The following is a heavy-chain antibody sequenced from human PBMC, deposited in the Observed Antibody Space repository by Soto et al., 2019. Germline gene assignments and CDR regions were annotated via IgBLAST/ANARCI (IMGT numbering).Heavy chain of an antibody. Sequence: EVQLLESGGGLVQPGGSLRLSCAASGFTFSSHAVSWVRQAPGKGLEWVSTISGGGGSTYYVDSVKGRFTISRDNSKNTLYLQMNSLRAEDTAEYYCAKEEWMGYAFWGGYYTAAGYYFDYWGQGTLVTVSS. J-gene: IGHJ4*02. CDR3: AKEEWMGYAFWGGYYTAAGYYFDY. CDR2: ISGGGGST. D-gene: IGHD3-3*01. V-gene: IGHV3-23*01. CDR1: GFTFSSHA.